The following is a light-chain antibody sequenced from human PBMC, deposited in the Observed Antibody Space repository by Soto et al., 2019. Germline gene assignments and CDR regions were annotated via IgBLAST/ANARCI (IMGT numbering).Light chain of an antibody. CDR3: QQHNNWPFT. CDR1: QSLSSN. J-gene: IGKJ2*01. V-gene: IGKV3-15*01. Sequence: EIVMTQSPATLSVSPGERATLSCRASQSLSSNLAWYQQRPGQAPRLLIYGASTRATGIPARLSGSGSGTEFTLTISSLQSEDFAVYYCQQHNNWPFTFGQGTKLEIK. CDR2: GAS.